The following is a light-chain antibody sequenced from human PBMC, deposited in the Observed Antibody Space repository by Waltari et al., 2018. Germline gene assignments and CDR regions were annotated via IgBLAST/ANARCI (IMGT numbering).Light chain of an antibody. CDR3: QQYHNYPLT. CDR2: AAS. J-gene: IGKJ4*01. V-gene: IGKV1-16*02. Sequence: DIQMTQSPSSLSASVGDTVTITCRASQGIGTSLVWFQHKPGKPPNSLSYAASSLQSGFPSKFSGSGSGTDFTLTISSLQPEHLATYYCQQYHNYPLTFGGGTTVEIK. CDR1: QGIGTS.